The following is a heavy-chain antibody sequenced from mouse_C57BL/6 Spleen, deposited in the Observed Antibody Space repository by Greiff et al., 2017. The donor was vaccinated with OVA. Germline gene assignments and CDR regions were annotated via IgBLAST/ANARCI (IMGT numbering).Heavy chain of an antibody. D-gene: IGHD2-4*01. CDR2: IDPSDSYT. J-gene: IGHJ3*01. CDR1: GYTFTSYW. Sequence: QVQLQQSGAELVKPGASVKLSCKASGYTFTSYWMQWVKQRPGQGLEWIGEIDPSDSYTNYNQKFKGKATLTVDTSSSTAYMQLSSLTSEDSAVYYCARRGLRGTWFAYWGQGTLVTVSA. CDR3: ARRGLRGTWFAY. V-gene: IGHV1-50*01.